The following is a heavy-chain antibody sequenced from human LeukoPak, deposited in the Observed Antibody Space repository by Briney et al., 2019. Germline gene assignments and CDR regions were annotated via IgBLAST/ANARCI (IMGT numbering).Heavy chain of an antibody. Sequence: AGGSLRLSCAASGFTFSSYAMSWVRQVPGKGLEWVTSISGSGGRTYYADSVRGRFTISRDNSKNTLYLQMNNLRAEDTALYYCAKPPRPRTYFMDVWGKGTTVTISS. CDR1: GFTFSSYA. V-gene: IGHV3-23*01. CDR3: AKPPRPRTYFMDV. D-gene: IGHD3/OR15-3a*01. CDR2: ISGSGGRT. J-gene: IGHJ6*03.